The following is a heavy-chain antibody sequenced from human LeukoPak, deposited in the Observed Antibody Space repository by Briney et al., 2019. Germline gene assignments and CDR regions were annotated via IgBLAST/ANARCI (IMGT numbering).Heavy chain of an antibody. CDR1: GGSFSGYY. D-gene: IGHD4-11*01. J-gene: IGHJ4*02. CDR3: AREPTVTTPYYFDY. Sequence: SEALSLTCAVYGGSFSGYYWSWIRQPPGKGLEWIGEINHSGSTNYNPSLKSRVTISVDTSKNQFPLKLSSVTAADTAVYYCAREPTVTTPYYFDYWGQGTLVTVSS. CDR2: INHSGST. V-gene: IGHV4-34*01.